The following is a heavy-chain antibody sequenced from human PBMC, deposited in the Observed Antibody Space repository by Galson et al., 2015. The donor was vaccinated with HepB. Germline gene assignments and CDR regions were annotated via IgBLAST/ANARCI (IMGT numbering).Heavy chain of an antibody. CDR1: GFTFSSHW. D-gene: IGHD1-26*01. Sequence: SLRLSCAASGFTFSSHWMHWVRQAPGKGLVWVSRINSRGSSTSYADSVKGRFTISRDNAKNTLYLQMNSLRAEVTAVYYCARSPLVGAKEIGVDYWGQGTLVTVSS. V-gene: IGHV3-74*01. CDR3: ARSPLVGAKEIGVDY. J-gene: IGHJ4*02. CDR2: INSRGSST.